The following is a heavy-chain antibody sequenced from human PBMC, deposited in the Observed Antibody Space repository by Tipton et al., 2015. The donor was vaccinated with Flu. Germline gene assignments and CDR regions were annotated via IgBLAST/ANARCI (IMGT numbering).Heavy chain of an antibody. CDR1: GDSIGSPYF. V-gene: IGHV4-38-2*01. Sequence: TLSLTCSVSGDSIGSPYFWGWIRQPPGKGLEWIGNVHQTGSTYYNPSLRSRITITVDRPKNHFSLRLTSVTAADTAVYYCARLGGPSRRIAARDWFDPWGQRTLVTVSS. J-gene: IGHJ5*02. CDR2: VHQTGST. CDR3: ARLGGPSRRIAARDWFDP. D-gene: IGHD6-6*01.